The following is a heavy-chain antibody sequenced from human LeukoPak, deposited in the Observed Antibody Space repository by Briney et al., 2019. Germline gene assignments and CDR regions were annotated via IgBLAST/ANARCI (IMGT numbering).Heavy chain of an antibody. CDR1: GYTFTSYD. Sequence: GASVKVSCKASGYTFTSYDINWVRQATGQGLEWMGWMNPNSGNTGYAQKFQGRVTITRNTSISTAYMELSSLRSEDTAVYYCAYRETFGGVIVRDYWGQGTLVTVSS. V-gene: IGHV1-8*03. CDR2: MNPNSGNT. D-gene: IGHD3-16*02. J-gene: IGHJ4*02. CDR3: AYRETFGGVIVRDY.